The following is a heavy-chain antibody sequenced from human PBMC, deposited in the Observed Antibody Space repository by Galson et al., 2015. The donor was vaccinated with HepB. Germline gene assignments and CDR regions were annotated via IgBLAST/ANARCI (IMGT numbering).Heavy chain of an antibody. CDR3: AKEYYCDSSGYYYVPS. D-gene: IGHD3-22*01. CDR1: GFTFSSYA. V-gene: IGHV3-23*01. CDR2: ISGSDGST. Sequence: SLRLSCAASGFTFSSYAMSWVRQAPGKGLEWVSAISGSDGSTYYADSVKGRFTISRDNSKNTLYLQMNSLRAEDTAVYYCAKEYYCDSSGYYYVPSWGQGTLVTVSS. J-gene: IGHJ5*02.